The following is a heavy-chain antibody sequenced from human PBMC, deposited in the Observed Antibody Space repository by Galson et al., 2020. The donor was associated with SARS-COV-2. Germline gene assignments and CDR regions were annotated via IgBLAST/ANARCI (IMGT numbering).Heavy chain of an antibody. V-gene: IGHV3-74*01. D-gene: IGHD3-10*01. CDR1: GFTFSTYW. CDR2: VHIDGTTT. CDR3: TRESSDSGSYFSDY. Sequence: TGGSLRLSCAASGFTFSTYWMYWVRQAPGKGLVWVSRVHIDGTTTKYADSVKGRFTISRDNAKNTLYLQMNSLRDDDTAVYYCTRESSDSGSYFSDYWGQGTLVTVSS. J-gene: IGHJ4*02.